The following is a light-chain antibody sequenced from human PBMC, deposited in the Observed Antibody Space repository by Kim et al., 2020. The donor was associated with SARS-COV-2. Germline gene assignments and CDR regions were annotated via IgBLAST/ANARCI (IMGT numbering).Light chain of an antibody. Sequence: QSALTQPPSASGSPGQSVSISCTGTSSDVGGHNYVSWFQQHPGKAPKLMIYEVSQRPSGVPDRFSGSKSGNMASLTVSGLQAEDEAHYYCSSYAGNDIVVFGGGTQLTVL. CDR2: EVS. J-gene: IGLJ2*01. CDR3: SSYAGNDIVV. CDR1: SSDVGGHNY. V-gene: IGLV2-8*01.